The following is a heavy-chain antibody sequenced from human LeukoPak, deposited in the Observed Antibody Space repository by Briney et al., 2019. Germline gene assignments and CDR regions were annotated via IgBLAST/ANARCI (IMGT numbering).Heavy chain of an antibody. CDR3: AKGMYYYDSSGNIDY. D-gene: IGHD3-22*01. J-gene: IGHJ4*02. CDR2: ISGGGGST. V-gene: IGHV3-23*01. Sequence: GGSLRLSCAASGFTFSSYAMSWVRQAPGKGLEWVSAISGGGGSTYYADPVKGRFTISRDNSKNTLYLQMNSLRAEDTAVYYCAKGMYYYDSSGNIDYWGQGTLVTVSS. CDR1: GFTFSSYA.